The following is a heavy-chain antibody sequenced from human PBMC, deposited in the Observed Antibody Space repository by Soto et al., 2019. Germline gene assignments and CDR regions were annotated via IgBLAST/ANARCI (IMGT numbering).Heavy chain of an antibody. D-gene: IGHD6-13*01. CDR1: GYTFTSYG. CDR2: ISAYNGNT. CDR3: ARRVLAAAGTNWFDP. V-gene: IGHV1-18*01. Sequence: ASVKVSCKASGYTFTSYGISWVRQAPGQGLEWMGWISAYNGNTNYAQKLQGRVTMTADTSTSTAYMELRSLRSDDTAVYYCARRVLAAAGTNWFDPWGQGTLVTVSS. J-gene: IGHJ5*02.